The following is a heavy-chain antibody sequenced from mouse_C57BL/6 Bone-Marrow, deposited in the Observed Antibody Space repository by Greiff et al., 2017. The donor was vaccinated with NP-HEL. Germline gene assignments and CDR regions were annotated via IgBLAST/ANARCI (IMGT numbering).Heavy chain of an antibody. J-gene: IGHJ3*01. V-gene: IGHV1-81*01. CDR2: IYPRSGNT. Sequence: VQLQQSGAELARPVASVKLSCKASGYTFTSYGISWVKQRTGQGLEWIGEIYPRSGNTYYNEKFKGKATLTADKSSSTAYMELRSLTSEDSAVYFCARGRWFPPFAYWGQGTLVTVSA. CDR3: ARGRWFPPFAY. CDR1: GYTFTSYG. D-gene: IGHD2-3*01.